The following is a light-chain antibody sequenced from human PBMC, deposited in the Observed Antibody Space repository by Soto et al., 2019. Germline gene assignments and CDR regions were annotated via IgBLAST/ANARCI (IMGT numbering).Light chain of an antibody. CDR1: QTINSW. CDR2: DAS. CDR3: QQYDSYSSGP. V-gene: IGKV1-5*01. Sequence: DIQMTQSPSTLSAPVGDRVTITCRASQTINSWLAWYQQKPGKAPKVLIFDASSLKTGVPSRFSGSGSGTEFTLTISNLQPDDFATYYCQQYDSYSSGPFGQGTKVEIK. J-gene: IGKJ1*01.